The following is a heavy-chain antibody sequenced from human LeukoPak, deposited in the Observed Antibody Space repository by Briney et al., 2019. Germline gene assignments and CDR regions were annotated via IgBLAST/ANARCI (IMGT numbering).Heavy chain of an antibody. Sequence: PGGSLRLSCAASGFTFSSYGVHWARQAPGKGLEWVASIRYDGSDKYYADSVKGRFTISRDNSKNTLYLQMNSLRAEDTAVYYCARDPSGLSHFDHWGQGTLVTVSS. J-gene: IGHJ4*02. CDR2: IRYDGSDK. V-gene: IGHV3-30*02. CDR3: ARDPSGLSHFDH. D-gene: IGHD3-16*02. CDR1: GFTFSSYG.